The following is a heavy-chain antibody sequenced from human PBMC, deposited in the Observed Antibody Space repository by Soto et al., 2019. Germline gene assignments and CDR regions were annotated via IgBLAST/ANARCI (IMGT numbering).Heavy chain of an antibody. CDR2: SRSKGYGGTT. CDR1: GFTFGAYA. J-gene: IGHJ4*02. CDR3: TRGMYTAYETAPLFFDF. D-gene: IGHD5-12*01. V-gene: IGHV3-49*03. Sequence: RLSCTTSGFTFGAYALSWFRQAPGKGLEWVGFSRSKGYGGTTEFAASVRGRFTISRDDSNSIAYLQMNSLKTEDTAVYYCTRGMYTAYETAPLFFDFWGQGTLVTV.